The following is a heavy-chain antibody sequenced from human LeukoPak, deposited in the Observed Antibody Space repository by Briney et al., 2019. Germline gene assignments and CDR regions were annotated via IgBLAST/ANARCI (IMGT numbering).Heavy chain of an antibody. D-gene: IGHD3-9*01. CDR2: INHSGST. Sequence: SETLSLTCAVYGGSFSGYYWSWIRQPPGKGLEWIGEINHSGSTNYNPSLKSRVTISVDTSKNQFSLKLSSVTAADTAVYYCARLYYDILTSYYSSRRRDYFDYWGQGTLVTVSS. J-gene: IGHJ4*02. V-gene: IGHV4-34*01. CDR1: GGSFSGYY. CDR3: ARLYYDILTSYYSSRRRDYFDY.